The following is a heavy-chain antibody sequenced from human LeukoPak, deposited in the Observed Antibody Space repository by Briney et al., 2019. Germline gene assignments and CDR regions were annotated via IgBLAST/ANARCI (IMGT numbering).Heavy chain of an antibody. CDR2: IYYSGST. J-gene: IGHJ5*02. CDR1: GGSISSYY. Sequence: PSETLSLTCTVSGGSISSYYWSWIRQPPGKGLEWIGYIYYSGSTNYNPSLESRVTISVDTSKNQFSLKLSSVTAADTAVYYCARELGASAVTTWGQGTLVTVSS. D-gene: IGHD4-11*01. V-gene: IGHV4-59*01. CDR3: ARELGASAVTT.